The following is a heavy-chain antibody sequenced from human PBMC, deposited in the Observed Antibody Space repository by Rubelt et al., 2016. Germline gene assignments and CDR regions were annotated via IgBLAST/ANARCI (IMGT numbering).Heavy chain of an antibody. CDR1: GGSISSSSYY. D-gene: IGHD1-26*01. Sequence: QLQLQESGPGLVKPSETLSLTCTVSGGSISSSSYYWGWIRQPPGKGLEWIGSVYYSGSTYYNPSLKSRVTISIDTSKNQFSLKLMSVTAADTALYYCARPDGVGTTWYWGQGTLVTVSS. CDR2: VYYSGST. J-gene: IGHJ4*02. V-gene: IGHV4-39*01. CDR3: ARPDGVGTTWY.